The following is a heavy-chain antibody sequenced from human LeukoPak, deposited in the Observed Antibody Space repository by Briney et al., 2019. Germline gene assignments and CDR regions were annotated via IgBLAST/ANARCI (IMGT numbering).Heavy chain of an antibody. D-gene: IGHD5-24*01. V-gene: IGHV1-3*01. J-gene: IGHJ3*02. CDR3: ARARASSEMATIDAFDI. CDR1: GYTFTSYA. Sequence: GASVKVSCKASGYTFTSYAMHWVRQAPGQRLEWMGWINAGNGNTKYSQKFQGRVTITRDTSASTAYMELSSLRSEDTAVYYCARARASSEMATIDAFDIWGQGTMVTVSS. CDR2: INAGNGNT.